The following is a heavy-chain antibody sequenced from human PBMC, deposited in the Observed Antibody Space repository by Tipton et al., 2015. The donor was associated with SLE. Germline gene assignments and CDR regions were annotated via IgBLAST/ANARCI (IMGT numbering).Heavy chain of an antibody. J-gene: IGHJ4*02. CDR1: GGSISSYY. V-gene: IGHV4-59*01. CDR3: ARGARGNSYGSDEDFDY. D-gene: IGHD5-18*01. Sequence: TLSLTCTVSGGSISSYYWSWIRQPPGKGLEWIGSIYYSGDTHYNPSLNSRVTMSADTSKNQSSLRLSSVTTADTAVYYCARGARGNSYGSDEDFDYWGQGTLVTVSS. CDR2: IYYSGDT.